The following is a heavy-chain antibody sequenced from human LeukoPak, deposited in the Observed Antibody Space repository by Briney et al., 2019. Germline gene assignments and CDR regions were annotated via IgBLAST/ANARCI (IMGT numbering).Heavy chain of an antibody. CDR2: INHSGST. CDR3: ARGRLSDAFDI. CDR1: GGSFSGYY. V-gene: IGHV4-34*01. Sequence: PSETLSLTCAVYGGSFSGYYWSWIRQPPGKGLEWIGEINHSGSTNYNPSLKSRVTISVDTSKNQFSLKLSSVTAADTAAYYCARGRLSDAFDIWGQGTMVTVSS. J-gene: IGHJ3*02.